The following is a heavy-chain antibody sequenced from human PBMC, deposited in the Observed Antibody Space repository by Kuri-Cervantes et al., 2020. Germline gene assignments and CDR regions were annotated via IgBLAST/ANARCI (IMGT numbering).Heavy chain of an antibody. D-gene: IGHD4-23*01. V-gene: IGHV4-59*01. J-gene: IGHJ4*02. CDR1: GGSISSYY. Sequence: SETLSLTCTFSGGSISSYYWSWIRQPPGKGLEWIGYIYYSGSTNDNPSLKSRVTISVDTSKNQFSLKLSTVTAADTAVYYCARNSYGXNPAFDYWGQGTLGTVSS. CDR3: ARNSYGXNPAFDY. CDR2: IYYSGST.